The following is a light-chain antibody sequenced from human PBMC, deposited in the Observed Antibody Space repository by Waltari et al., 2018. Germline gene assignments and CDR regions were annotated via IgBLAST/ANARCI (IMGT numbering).Light chain of an antibody. J-gene: IGKJ2*03. V-gene: IGKV2-28*01. CDR3: MQALQTPIS. CDR1: QSLLHNIGDGY. Sequence: IVMTQSPLSLPVTPGEPASLSFRSSQSLLHNIGDGYLDWYLQKPGQSPQLLIYLGSNRASGVPDRFSGSGSGTDFTLKISRVEAEDVAVYYCMQALQTPISFGQGTKLEIK. CDR2: LGS.